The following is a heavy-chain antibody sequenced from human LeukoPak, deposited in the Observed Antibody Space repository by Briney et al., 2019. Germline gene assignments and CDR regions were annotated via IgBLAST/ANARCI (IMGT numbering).Heavy chain of an antibody. V-gene: IGHV5-51*03. CDR1: GXSFISNW. J-gene: IGHJ4*02. D-gene: IGHD4-17*01. Sequence: GESLQFSCEASGXSFISNWCGWLRQMPGKGLEGWGIYYPGESNTRYSPSFKGQVTISADTSIRTAYLQWSSLKASDTAMYFCASSTTVTTHFFDCWGQGALVTAS. CDR3: ASSTTVTTHFFDC. CDR2: YYPGESNT.